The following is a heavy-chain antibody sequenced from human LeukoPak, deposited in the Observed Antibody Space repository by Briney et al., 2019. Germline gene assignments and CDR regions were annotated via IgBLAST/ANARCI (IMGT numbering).Heavy chain of an antibody. J-gene: IGHJ6*02. D-gene: IGHD2-15*01. CDR1: GYSFTSYW. V-gene: IGHV5-51*01. CDR3: AIRPPGRDYYYGMDV. Sequence: GESLKISCKGSGYSFTSYWIGWVRQMPGKGLEWMGIIYPGDSDTRYSPSFQGQVTISADKSISTAYLQWSSLKAPDTAMYYCAIRPPGRDYYYGMDVWGQGTTVTVSS. CDR2: IYPGDSDT.